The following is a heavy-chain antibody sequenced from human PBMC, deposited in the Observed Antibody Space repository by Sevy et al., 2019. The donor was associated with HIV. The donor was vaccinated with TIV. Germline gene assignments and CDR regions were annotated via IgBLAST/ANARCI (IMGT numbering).Heavy chain of an antibody. V-gene: IGHV3-23*01. CDR2: ISGSGRYT. CDR1: EFTFSSYA. CDR3: AKGFCSGGTCPRDYYYYGMDV. D-gene: IGHD2-15*01. Sequence: GGSLKLSCAASEFTFSSYAMSWVRQAPGKGLEWVSSISGSGRYTYYADSVEGRFTIPRDNSKNKLYVKMNSLRAEDTAVYYCAKGFCSGGTCPRDYYYYGMDVWGQGTTVTVSS. J-gene: IGHJ6*02.